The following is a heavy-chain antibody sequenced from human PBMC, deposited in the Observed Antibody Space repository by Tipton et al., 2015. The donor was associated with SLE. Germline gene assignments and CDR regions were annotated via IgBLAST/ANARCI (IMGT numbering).Heavy chain of an antibody. D-gene: IGHD3-16*01. V-gene: IGHV4-31*03. Sequence: LRLSCTVSGGSISSGGYYWSWIRQHPGKGLEWIGEISHTGSTNYNPSLKSRVTISVDTSKNQFSLKLSSVTAADTAVYYCAGLGGDFDLWGRGTLVTVSS. CDR3: AGLGGDFDL. J-gene: IGHJ2*01. CDR1: GGSISSGGYY. CDR2: ISHTGST.